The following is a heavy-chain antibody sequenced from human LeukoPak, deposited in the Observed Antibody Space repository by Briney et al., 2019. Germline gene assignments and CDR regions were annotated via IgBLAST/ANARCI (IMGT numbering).Heavy chain of an antibody. J-gene: IGHJ4*02. CDR3: ARSFLSIAAAATDY. CDR1: GFTFSSYS. CDR2: ISSSSGYI. V-gene: IGHV3-21*01. Sequence: NPGGSLRLSCAASGFTFSSYSMNWVRQAPGKGLEWVSSISSSSGYIYYADSVKGRFTISRDNAKNSLYLQMNSLRAEDTAVYYCARSFLSIAAAATDYWGQGTLVTVSS. D-gene: IGHD6-13*01.